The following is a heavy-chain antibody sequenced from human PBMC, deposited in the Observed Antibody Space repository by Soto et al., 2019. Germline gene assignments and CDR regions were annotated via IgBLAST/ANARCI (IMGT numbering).Heavy chain of an antibody. CDR1: GFTFSSYA. J-gene: IGHJ5*02. Sequence: EVQLLESGGGLVQPGGSLRLSCAASGFTFSSYAMSWVRQAPGKGLEWVSAISGSGGSTYYADSVKGRFTIPRDNSKHTLYLQMNSMIAEDTAVYYCGKWSSSWYFGENWCGPWGQGTLVTVSS. V-gene: IGHV3-23*01. D-gene: IGHD6-13*01. CDR3: GKWSSSWYFGENWCGP. CDR2: ISGSGGST.